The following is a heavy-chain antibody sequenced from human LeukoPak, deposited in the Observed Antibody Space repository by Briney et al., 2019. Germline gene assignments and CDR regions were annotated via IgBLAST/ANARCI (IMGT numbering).Heavy chain of an antibody. CDR1: GYTFTSYG. CDR3: ARDRLLWFGGPDAFDI. Sequence: GASVKVSCKASGYTFTSYGISWVRQAPGQGLEWMGWISAYNGNTNYAQKLQGRVTMTTDTSTSTAYMELRSLRSDDTAVYYCARDRLLWFGGPDAFDIWGQGTMVTVSS. D-gene: IGHD3-10*01. J-gene: IGHJ3*02. CDR2: ISAYNGNT. V-gene: IGHV1-18*01.